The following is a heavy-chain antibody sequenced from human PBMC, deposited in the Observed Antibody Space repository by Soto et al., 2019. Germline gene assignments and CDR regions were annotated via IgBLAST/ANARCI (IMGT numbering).Heavy chain of an antibody. CDR3: AKRPPASYYMDV. J-gene: IGHJ6*03. D-gene: IGHD2-2*01. V-gene: IGHV3-23*01. Sequence: GGSLRLSCEVSGFTFGITVMTWVRQVPGRGLEWVSTILGRSGSSYYADSVKGRFTISRDHSKNTLYLQLNSLRAEDTAVYFCAKRPPASYYMDVWGKGTTVTVSS. CDR1: GFTFGITV. CDR2: ILGRSGSS.